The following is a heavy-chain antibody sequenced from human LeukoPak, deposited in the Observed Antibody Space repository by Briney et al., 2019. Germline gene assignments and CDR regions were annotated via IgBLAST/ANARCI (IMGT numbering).Heavy chain of an antibody. D-gene: IGHD6-19*01. CDR2: ISWNSGGI. V-gene: IGHV3-9*01. CDR1: GFTFDDYA. Sequence: PGGSLRLSCAASGFTFDDYAMHWVRQPPEKGLEWVSAISWNSGGIGYADSVEGRFTISRDNAKNSLYLQMNSLRAEDTALYYCAKSGGAYYYYYYMDVWGKGTTVTISS. CDR3: AKSGGAYYYYYYMDV. J-gene: IGHJ6*03.